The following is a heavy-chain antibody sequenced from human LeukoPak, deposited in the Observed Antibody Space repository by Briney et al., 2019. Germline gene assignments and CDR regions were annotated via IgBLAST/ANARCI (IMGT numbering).Heavy chain of an antibody. CDR2: IDPSDSYT. D-gene: IGHD4-17*01. J-gene: IGHJ4*02. CDR3: TRLQISTVTKVFDY. CDR1: GYSFTSYW. Sequence: KSGESLKISCKGSGYSFTSYWISWVRQMPGKGLEWMGRIDPSDSYTNYSPSFQGHVTISADKSISTAYLQWSGLKASDTAMYYCTRLQISTVTKVFDYWGQGTLVTVSS. V-gene: IGHV5-10-1*01.